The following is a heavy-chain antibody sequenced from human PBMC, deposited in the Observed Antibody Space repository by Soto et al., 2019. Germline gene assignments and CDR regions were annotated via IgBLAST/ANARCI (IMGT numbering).Heavy chain of an antibody. V-gene: IGHV3-11*01. D-gene: IGHD3-3*01. Sequence: GGSLRLSCAASGFTFSDHYMSWIRQAPGKGLEWVSYISSSGSTIYYADSVKGRFTISRDNAKNSLYLQMNSLRAEDTAVYYCARGMIFGVVIIPHYGMDVWGQGTAVTVSS. CDR2: ISSSGSTI. J-gene: IGHJ6*02. CDR1: GFTFSDHY. CDR3: ARGMIFGVVIIPHYGMDV.